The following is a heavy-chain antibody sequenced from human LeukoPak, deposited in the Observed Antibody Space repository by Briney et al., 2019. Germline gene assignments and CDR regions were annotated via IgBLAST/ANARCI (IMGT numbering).Heavy chain of an antibody. D-gene: IGHD3-22*01. J-gene: IGHJ4*02. CDR3: ARDGGYDSSGYYWRSDY. Sequence: PGGSLRLSCAASGFTFSSYWMSWVRQAPGKGLEWVANIKQDGSEKYYVGSVKGRFTISRDNAKNSLYLQMNSLRAGDTAVYYCARDGGYDSSGYYWRSDYWGQGTLVTVSS. CDR1: GFTFSSYW. CDR2: IKQDGSEK. V-gene: IGHV3-7*03.